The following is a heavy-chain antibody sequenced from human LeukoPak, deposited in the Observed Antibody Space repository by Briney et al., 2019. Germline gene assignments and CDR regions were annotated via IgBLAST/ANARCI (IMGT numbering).Heavy chain of an antibody. CDR3: AKVSSGEHTFWSDFSQDKWFDP. J-gene: IGHJ5*02. CDR1: GFKFDDYG. V-gene: IGHV3-23*01. D-gene: IGHD3-3*01. Sequence: PGGSLRLSCATSGFKFDDYGMHWVRQAPRKGLEWVSAIGGGGDKVFYADSVKGRFTISRDNSKQTLYLQMNSLGAADTAVYYCAKVSSGEHTFWSDFSQDKWFDPWGLGTLVTVAS. CDR2: IGGGGDKV.